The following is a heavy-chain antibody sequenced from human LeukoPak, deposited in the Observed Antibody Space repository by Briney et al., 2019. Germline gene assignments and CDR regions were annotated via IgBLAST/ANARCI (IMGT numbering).Heavy chain of an antibody. D-gene: IGHD6-19*01. CDR2: INHSGST. V-gene: IGHV4-34*01. Sequence: PSETLSLTCAVYGGSFSGYYWSWIRQPPGKGLEWIGEINHSGSTNYNPSLKSRVTISVDTSKNQFSLKLSSVTAADTAVYYCARDGAYSSGWDLRWTTTNAFDIWGQGTMVTVSS. CDR1: GGSFSGYY. CDR3: ARDGAYSSGWDLRWTTTNAFDI. J-gene: IGHJ3*02.